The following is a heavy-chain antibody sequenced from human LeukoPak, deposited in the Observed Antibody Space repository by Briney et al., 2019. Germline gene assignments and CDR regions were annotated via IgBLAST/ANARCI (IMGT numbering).Heavy chain of an antibody. J-gene: IGHJ3*02. CDR2: IYHSGST. Sequence: SETLSLTCTVSGGSISTYYWTWIRQPPGKGLEWIGYIYHSGSTNYNPSLKGRVTISVDTSKNQFSLKLNSVTAADTAVYYCARESVYGGRYYAFDIWGQGTMVTVSS. V-gene: IGHV4-59*01. D-gene: IGHD1-26*01. CDR1: GGSISTYY. CDR3: ARESVYGGRYYAFDI.